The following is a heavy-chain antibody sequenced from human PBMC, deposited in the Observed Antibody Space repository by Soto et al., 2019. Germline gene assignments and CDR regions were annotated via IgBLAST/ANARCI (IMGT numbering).Heavy chain of an antibody. V-gene: IGHV1-18*01. CDR2: ISAYNGNT. D-gene: IGHD6-19*01. J-gene: IGHJ4*02. CDR1: GYTFTSYG. Sequence: QVQLVQSGAEVKKPGASVKVSCKASGYTFTSYGISWVQQAPGQGLEWMGWISAYNGNTKSAQKLQGRVTMTTDTSTSTAYRELRSLRSDDTAVYSCARDLAVGLVDYWGQGTLVTVSS. CDR3: ARDLAVGLVDY.